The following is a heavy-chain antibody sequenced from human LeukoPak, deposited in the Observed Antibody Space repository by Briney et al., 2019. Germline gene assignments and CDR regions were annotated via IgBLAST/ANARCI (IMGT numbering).Heavy chain of an antibody. CDR1: GYTFTSYG. D-gene: IGHD2-2*01. CDR3: ARTLRGYCSSTSCYRYFDL. J-gene: IGHJ2*01. Sequence: ASVKVSCKASGYTFTSYGISWVRQAPGQGLEWMGWISAYNGNTNYAQKLQGRVTMTTDTSTSTAYMELRSLRSDDTAVYYCARTLRGYCSSTSCYRYFDLWGRGTLVTVSS. CDR2: ISAYNGNT. V-gene: IGHV1-18*01.